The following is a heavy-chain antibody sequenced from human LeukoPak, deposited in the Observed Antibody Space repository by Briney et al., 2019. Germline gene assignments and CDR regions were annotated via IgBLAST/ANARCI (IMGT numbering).Heavy chain of an antibody. Sequence: ASVRVSCKVSGYNLTELSLHWVRQAPGKGLEWMGGFDPENSQMVYSQKFRDRLTTSEDTSTNTAYMELSSLISDDSALYYCALESPSYFYYMDVWGSGASVTVS. CDR3: ALESPSYFYYMDV. J-gene: IGHJ6*03. CDR1: GYNLTELS. V-gene: IGHV1-24*01. CDR2: FDPENSQM. D-gene: IGHD3-3*01.